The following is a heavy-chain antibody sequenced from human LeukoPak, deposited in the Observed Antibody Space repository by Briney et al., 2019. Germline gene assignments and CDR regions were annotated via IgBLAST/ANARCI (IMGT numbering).Heavy chain of an antibody. J-gene: IGHJ5*02. CDR2: IYYSGST. V-gene: IGHV4-59*08. Sequence: PSETLSLTCTVSGGSISSYYWSWIRQPPGKGLEWIGYIYYSGSTNYNPSLKSRVTVSVDTSRNQFSLNLSSVTAADTAVYYCARHSFPYCDSNTCSPYRWFDTWGQGTLVTVSS. D-gene: IGHD2-21*01. CDR1: GGSISSYY. CDR3: ARHSFPYCDSNTCSPYRWFDT.